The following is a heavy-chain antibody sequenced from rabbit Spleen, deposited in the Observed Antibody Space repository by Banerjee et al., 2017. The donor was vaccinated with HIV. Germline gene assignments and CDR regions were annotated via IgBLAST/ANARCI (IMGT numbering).Heavy chain of an antibody. V-gene: IGHV1S7*01. CDR1: GFTLSRYY. J-gene: IGHJ6*01. D-gene: IGHD8-1*01. CDR3: ARDTGSSFSSYGMDL. CDR2: IDPVFGIT. Sequence: QLEESAGGLVQPGGSLKLSCTASGFTLSRYYMNWVRQAPGKGLEWIGYIDPVFGITYYANWVNGRFSSSRENAQNTVFLQMTSLTVADTATDFCARDTGSSFSSYGMDLWGPGTLVTVS.